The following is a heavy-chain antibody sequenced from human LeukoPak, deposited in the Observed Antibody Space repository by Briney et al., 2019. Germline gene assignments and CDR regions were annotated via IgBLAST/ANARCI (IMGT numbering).Heavy chain of an antibody. CDR3: AKSGPRNNYYVFDY. D-gene: IGHD1/OR15-1a*01. Sequence: PAGSLRLSCAASGFSFSSSAMSWVRQAPGKGLEWVSAVNGSGSSTYYADSVKGRFTITRDNSKNTLSLQMSSLRAEDTALYYCAKSGPRNNYYVFDYWGQGTLVTVSS. CDR2: VNGSGSST. V-gene: IGHV3-23*01. J-gene: IGHJ4*02. CDR1: GFSFSSSA.